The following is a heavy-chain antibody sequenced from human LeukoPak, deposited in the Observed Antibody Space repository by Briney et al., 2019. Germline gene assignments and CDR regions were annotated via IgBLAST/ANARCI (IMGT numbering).Heavy chain of an antibody. Sequence: GGSLRLSCAASGFTFSSYAMHWVRQAPGQGLEWVAVISYDGNNKYYADFMKGRFTISRDNSKDTLYLQMNSLRAEDTAVYYCARTYYYDSSAFDAFDIWGQGTMVTVSS. CDR3: ARTYYYDSSAFDAFDI. V-gene: IGHV3-30*04. CDR1: GFTFSSYA. CDR2: ISYDGNNK. J-gene: IGHJ3*02. D-gene: IGHD3-22*01.